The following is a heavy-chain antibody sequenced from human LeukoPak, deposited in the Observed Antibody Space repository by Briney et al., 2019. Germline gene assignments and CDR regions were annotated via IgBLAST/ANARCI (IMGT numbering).Heavy chain of an antibody. J-gene: IGHJ4*02. D-gene: IGHD6-13*01. Sequence: SETLSLACTVSGGSISSYYWSWIRQPPGKGLEWIGYIYYSGSTNYNPSLKSRVTISVDTSKNQFSLKLSSVTAADTAVHYCARYSSSWYSHWGQGTLVTVSS. CDR1: GGSISSYY. V-gene: IGHV4-59*01. CDR2: IYYSGST. CDR3: ARYSSSWYSH.